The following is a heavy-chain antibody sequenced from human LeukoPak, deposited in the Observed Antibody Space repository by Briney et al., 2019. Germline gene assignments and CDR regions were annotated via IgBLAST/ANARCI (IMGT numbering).Heavy chain of an antibody. CDR3: AGGSGLTKWEGHYYGMDV. D-gene: IGHD3-10*01. V-gene: IGHV3-30*04. CDR2: ISYDGSNK. J-gene: IGHJ6*02. Sequence: GRSLRLSCAASGFTFSSYAMHWVRQAPGKGLEWVAVISYDGSNKYHADSVKGRFTISRDNSKNTLYLQMNSLRAEDTAVYYCAGGSGLTKWEGHYYGMDVWGQGTTVTVSS. CDR1: GFTFSSYA.